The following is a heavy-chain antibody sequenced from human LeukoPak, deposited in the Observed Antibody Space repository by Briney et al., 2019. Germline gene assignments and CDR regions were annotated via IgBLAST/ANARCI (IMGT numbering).Heavy chain of an antibody. CDR1: GVSIRSYY. CDR2: IFYSGST. J-gene: IGHJ6*02. CDR3: ARYYGAGSYSAYYYFGMDV. V-gene: IGHV4-59*08. Sequence: PSETLSLTCTVSGVSIRSYYWSWIRQSPRKGLEWIGYIFYSGSTNYNPSLKSRVTISVDTSKNQFSLRLSSVTAADTAVYYCARYYGAGSYSAYYYFGMDVWGQGTTVTVSS. D-gene: IGHD3-10*01.